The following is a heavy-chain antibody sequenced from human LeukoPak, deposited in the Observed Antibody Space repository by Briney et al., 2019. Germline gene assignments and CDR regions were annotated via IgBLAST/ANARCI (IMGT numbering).Heavy chain of an antibody. CDR3: AKNGQSGFSFDP. Sequence: SETLSLTCAVYGGSLNGHYWSWIRQPPGKGLEWIGEGNESGGTKFNPSLKSRATISADTSKNQFSLKLSSVIGADTAVYYCAKNGQSGFSFDPWGQGTLVTVSS. D-gene: IGHD2-8*01. V-gene: IGHV4-34*01. CDR2: GNESGGT. CDR1: GGSLNGHY. J-gene: IGHJ5*02.